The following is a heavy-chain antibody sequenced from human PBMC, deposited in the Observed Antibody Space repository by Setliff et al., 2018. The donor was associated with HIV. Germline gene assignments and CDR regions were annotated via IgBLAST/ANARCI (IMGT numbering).Heavy chain of an antibody. CDR1: GGTFSSYA. CDR2: IIPILGIA. J-gene: IGHJ4*02. Sequence: SVKVSCKASGGTFSSYAISWVRQAPGQGLEWMGGIIPILGIANYAQKFQGRVTMTTDTSTSTAYMELRSLRSDDTAVYYCARLTSDYYDSSGSSGENDYWGQGTLVTVSS. CDR3: ARLTSDYYDSSGSSGENDY. D-gene: IGHD3-22*01. V-gene: IGHV1-69*10.